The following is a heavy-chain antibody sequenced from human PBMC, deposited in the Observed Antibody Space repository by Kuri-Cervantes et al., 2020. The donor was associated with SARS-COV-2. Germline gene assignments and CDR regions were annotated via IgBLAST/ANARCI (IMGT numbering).Heavy chain of an antibody. D-gene: IGHD3-22*01. J-gene: IGHJ3*02. V-gene: IGHV3-7*01. CDR2: IKRDGSEK. CDR1: GFTFSTYS. Sequence: GESLKIFCAASGFTFSTYSMTWVRQAPGKGLEWVANIKRDGSEKYYVDSVKGRFTISRDNAKNSLYLQMNSLRAEDTAVYYCAREFRSFTMIVADAFDIWGQGTMVTVSS. CDR3: AREFRSFTMIVADAFDI.